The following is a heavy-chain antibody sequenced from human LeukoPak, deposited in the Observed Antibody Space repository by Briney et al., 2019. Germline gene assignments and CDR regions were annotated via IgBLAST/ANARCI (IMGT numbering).Heavy chain of an antibody. CDR3: ARGPSGSSGYYGPHDAFDI. J-gene: IGHJ3*02. CDR2: IYYSGST. V-gene: IGHV4-59*01. CDR1: GGSISSYY. Sequence: SETLSLTCTVSGGSISSYYWSWIRQPPGKGLEGIGYIYYSGSTNYNPSLKSRVTISVDTSKNQFSLKLSSATAADTAVYYCARGPSGSSGYYGPHDAFDIWGQGTMVTVSS. D-gene: IGHD3-22*01.